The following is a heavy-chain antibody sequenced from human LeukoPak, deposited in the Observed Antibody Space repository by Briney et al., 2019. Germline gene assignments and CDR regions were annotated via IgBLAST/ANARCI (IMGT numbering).Heavy chain of an antibody. CDR1: GGSISSYY. V-gene: IGHV4-59*08. J-gene: IGHJ5*02. CDR3: ARGGDDILTGYQNWFDP. CDR2: IYYSGST. D-gene: IGHD3-9*01. Sequence: SETLSLTCTVSGGSISSYYWSWIRQPPGKGLEWIGYIYYSGSTNYNPSLKSRVTISVDTSKNQFSLKLSSVTAADTAVYYCARGGDDILTGYQNWFDPWGQGTLVTVSS.